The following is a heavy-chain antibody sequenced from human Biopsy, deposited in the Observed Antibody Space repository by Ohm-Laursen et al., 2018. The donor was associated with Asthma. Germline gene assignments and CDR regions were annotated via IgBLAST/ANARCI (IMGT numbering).Heavy chain of an antibody. V-gene: IGHV4-39*01. Sequence: SETLSLTCTVSGGSMSSSSYYWGWIRQPPGKGLEWMGSISYTGSAYHNPSLKIRLTISVDTSKNHFSLKLSSLTAADTAVYYCARHWDWGSFFDYWGQGTPVTVSS. D-gene: IGHD7-27*01. CDR2: ISYTGSA. CDR3: ARHWDWGSFFDY. CDR1: GGSMSSSSYY. J-gene: IGHJ4*02.